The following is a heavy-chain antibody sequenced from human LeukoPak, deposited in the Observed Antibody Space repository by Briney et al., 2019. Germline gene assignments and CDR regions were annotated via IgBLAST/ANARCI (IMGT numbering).Heavy chain of an antibody. CDR3: VRNFDSYNAFDI. CDR2: IFCNGNT. V-gene: IGHV4-31*03. Sequence: PSETLSLTCTVSGGSISIGGYYWSWIRQHPGKGLEWIGYIFCNGNTYYNPSLKSRLTISGDTSENQFSLKLSSVTAADTAVYYCVRNFDSYNAFDIWGQGTMVTVSS. D-gene: IGHD3-22*01. J-gene: IGHJ3*02. CDR1: GGSISIGGYY.